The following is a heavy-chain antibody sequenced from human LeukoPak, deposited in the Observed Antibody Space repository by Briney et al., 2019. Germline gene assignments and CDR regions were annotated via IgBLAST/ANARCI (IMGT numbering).Heavy chain of an antibody. D-gene: IGHD2-15*01. CDR2: ISSSSSTI. CDR3: ARDSRRTGGYCSGGSCYGEGLY. Sequence: GGSLRLSCAASGFIVSDNYMSWVRQAPGKGLEWVSYISSSSSTIYYADSVKGRFTISRDNAKNSLYLQMNSLRAEDTAVYYCARDSRRTGGYCSGGSCYGEGLYWGQGTLVTVSS. V-gene: IGHV3-48*01. CDR1: GFIVSDNY. J-gene: IGHJ4*02.